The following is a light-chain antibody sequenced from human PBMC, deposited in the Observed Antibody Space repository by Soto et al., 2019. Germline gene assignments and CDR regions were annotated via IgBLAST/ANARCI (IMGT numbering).Light chain of an antibody. CDR1: QGISSY. CDR2: AAS. J-gene: IGKJ5*01. Sequence: AIRMTQSPSSLSASTGDRVTITCRASQGISSYLAWYQQKPGKAPKLLIYAASTLQSGVPSRFSGSGSGTDFTLTISCLQSEDFATYYCQQSYSYPPAITFGQGTRLEIK. V-gene: IGKV1-8*01. CDR3: QQSYSYPPAIT.